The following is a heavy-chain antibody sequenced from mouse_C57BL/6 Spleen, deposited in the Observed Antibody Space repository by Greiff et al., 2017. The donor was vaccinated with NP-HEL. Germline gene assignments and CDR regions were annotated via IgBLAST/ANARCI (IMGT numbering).Heavy chain of an antibody. D-gene: IGHD1-1*01. CDR1: GYSFTDYN. Sequence: QLQESGPELVKPGASVKISCKASGYSFTDYNMNWVKQSNGKSLEWIGVINPNFGTTSYNQKFKGKATLTVDQSSSTAYMQLNCLTSEDSAVYYCVSLLRYFDYWGQGTTLTVSS. V-gene: IGHV1-39*01. CDR2: INPNFGTT. CDR3: VSLLRYFDY. J-gene: IGHJ2*01.